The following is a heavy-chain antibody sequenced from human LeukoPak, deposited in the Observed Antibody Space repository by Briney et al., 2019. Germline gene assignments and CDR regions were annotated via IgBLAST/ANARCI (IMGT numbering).Heavy chain of an antibody. CDR3: AKGYGSGSYYWAFEN. D-gene: IGHD3-10*01. CDR2: ISGSGGST. Sequence: GGSLRLSCAASGFTFSSYAMSWVRQAPGKGLEWVSAISGSGGSTYYADSVKGRFTISRDNSKNTLYLQMNSLRAEDTAVYYCAKGYGSGSYYWAFENWGQGTLVTVSS. V-gene: IGHV3-23*01. CDR1: GFTFSSYA. J-gene: IGHJ4*02.